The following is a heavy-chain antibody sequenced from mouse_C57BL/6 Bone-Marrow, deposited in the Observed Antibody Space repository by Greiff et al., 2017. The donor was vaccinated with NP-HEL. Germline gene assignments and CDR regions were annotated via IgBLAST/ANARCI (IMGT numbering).Heavy chain of an antibody. Sequence: EVQRVESGGGLVQPKGSLKLSCAASGFTFNTYAMHWVRQAPGKGLEWVARIRSKSSNYATYYADSVKDRFTISRDDSQSMLYLQMNNLKTEDTAMYYCVRDGGYGSTFYYWGQGTTLTVSS. J-gene: IGHJ2*01. CDR3: VRDGGYGSTFYY. CDR2: IRSKSSNYAT. CDR1: GFTFNTYA. D-gene: IGHD1-1*01. V-gene: IGHV10-3*01.